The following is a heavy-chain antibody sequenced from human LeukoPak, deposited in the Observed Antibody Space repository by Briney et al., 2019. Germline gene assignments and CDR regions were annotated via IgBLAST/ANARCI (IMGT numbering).Heavy chain of an antibody. CDR2: ISSSSSYI. CDR1: GFTFSSYS. D-gene: IGHD3-10*01. Sequence: PGGSLRLSCAASGFTFSSYSMNWVRQAPGKGLEWVSSISSSSSYIYYADSVKGRFTISRDNAKNSLYLQMNSLRAEDTAVYYCARPRTGYGSGSYHRYGMDVWGQGTTVTVSS. V-gene: IGHV3-21*01. J-gene: IGHJ6*02. CDR3: ARPRTGYGSGSYHRYGMDV.